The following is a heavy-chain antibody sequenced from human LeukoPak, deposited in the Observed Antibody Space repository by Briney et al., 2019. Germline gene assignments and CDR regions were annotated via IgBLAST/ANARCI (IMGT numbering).Heavy chain of an antibody. V-gene: IGHV3-30*18. D-gene: IGHD1-26*01. Sequence: GGSLRLSCAASGFTFSSHGMHWVRQAPGKGLEWVTFISYDGSNKYYADSVKGRFTISRDNSKNTLYLQMNSLRAEDTAVYYCAKVGRIVGATYFDYWGQGTLVTVSS. J-gene: IGHJ4*02. CDR2: ISYDGSNK. CDR1: GFTFSSHG. CDR3: AKVGRIVGATYFDY.